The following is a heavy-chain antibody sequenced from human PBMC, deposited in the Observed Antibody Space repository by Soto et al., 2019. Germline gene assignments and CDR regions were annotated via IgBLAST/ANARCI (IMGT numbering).Heavy chain of an antibody. CDR2: ISGSGGST. Sequence: PRVSLRVSCAASGFTFSSYAMSWVRQAPGKGLEWVSAISGSGGSTYYADSVKGRFTISRDNSKNTLYLQMNSLRAEDTAVYYCEKDQNPVYGPLYGMVVWGQGTTVTVSS. CDR3: EKDQNPVYGPLYGMVV. J-gene: IGHJ6*02. CDR1: GFTFSSYA. V-gene: IGHV3-23*01. D-gene: IGHD1-20*01.